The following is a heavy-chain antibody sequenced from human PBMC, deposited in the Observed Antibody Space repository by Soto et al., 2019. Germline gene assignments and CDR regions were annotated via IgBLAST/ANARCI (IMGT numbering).Heavy chain of an antibody. Sequence: PSETLSLTCTVSGDSITSYYWTWIRQPPGKALEWIGYIYYSGSTDNNPSLKSRVTISLDPAKKQFSLKLKSVTAADTAVYYCARDLGIGSGPFDAWGQGTMVTVSS. V-gene: IGHV4-59*01. CDR3: ARDLGIGSGPFDA. D-gene: IGHD2-2*03. J-gene: IGHJ3*01. CDR2: IYYSGST. CDR1: GDSITSYY.